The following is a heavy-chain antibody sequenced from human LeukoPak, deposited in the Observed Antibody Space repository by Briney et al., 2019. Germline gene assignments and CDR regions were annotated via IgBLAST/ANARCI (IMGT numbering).Heavy chain of an antibody. Sequence: PGGSLRLSCAASGFTFSSYAMNWVRQAPGKGLEWVSAISGSGGSTYYADSVKGRFTISRDNSKNTLYLQMNSLRAEDTALYYCARAPFYYDSSGYPYFDGWGQGTLVTVSS. J-gene: IGHJ4*02. CDR2: ISGSGGST. D-gene: IGHD3-22*01. CDR3: ARAPFYYDSSGYPYFDG. V-gene: IGHV3-23*01. CDR1: GFTFSSYA.